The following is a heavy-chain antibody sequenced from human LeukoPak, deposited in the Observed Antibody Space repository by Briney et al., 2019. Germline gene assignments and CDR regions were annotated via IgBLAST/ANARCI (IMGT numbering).Heavy chain of an antibody. J-gene: IGHJ4*02. CDR3: ARGRYYYDLNWWKFDY. CDR2: ISAYNGNT. CDR1: GYTFTSYG. D-gene: IGHD3-22*01. V-gene: IGHV1-18*01. Sequence: ASVKVSCKASGYTFTSYGISWVRQAPGQGLEWMGWISAYNGNTNYAQKLQGRVTVTTDTSTSTAYMELRSLRSDDTAVYYCARGRYYYDLNWWKFDYWGQGTLVTVSS.